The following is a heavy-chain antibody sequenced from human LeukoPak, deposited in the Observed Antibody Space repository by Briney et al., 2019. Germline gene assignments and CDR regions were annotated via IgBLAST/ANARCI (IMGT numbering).Heavy chain of an antibody. Sequence: SETLSLTCSVSGGSISRYYWSWIRQPPGKGLEWIGYVYYSGSTNYNPSLKSRLIISVDTSKNQFSLKLTSVTAADTAVYYCARQDFGGDCYPHDYWGQGVLVTVSS. D-gene: IGHD2-21*02. CDR1: GGSISRYY. CDR3: ARQDFGGDCYPHDY. CDR2: VYYSGST. J-gene: IGHJ4*02. V-gene: IGHV4-59*01.